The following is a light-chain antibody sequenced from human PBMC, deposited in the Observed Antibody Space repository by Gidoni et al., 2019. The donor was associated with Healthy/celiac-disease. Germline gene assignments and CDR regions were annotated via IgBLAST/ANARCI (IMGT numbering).Light chain of an antibody. CDR2: WAS. CDR1: QSVLYSSNNKNY. CDR3: QQYYSTPRGA. J-gene: IGKJ1*01. V-gene: IGKV4-1*01. Sequence: DIVMTQSPDSLAVSLGERATINCKPSQSVLYSSNNKNYLAWYQQKPGQPPKLLIYWASTRESGVPDRFSGSGSGTDFTLTISSLQAEDAAVYYCQQYYSTPRGAFGQGTKVEIK.